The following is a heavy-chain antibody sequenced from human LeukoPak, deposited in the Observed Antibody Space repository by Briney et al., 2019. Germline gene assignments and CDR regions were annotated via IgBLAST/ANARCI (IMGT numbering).Heavy chain of an antibody. J-gene: IGHJ3*02. CDR3: ARDPDTYDSSGLEAFDI. Sequence: SGPTLVNPTETLTLTCTVSGVSLSNARMGVSWIPHPPGKALEWLAHIFSNDEESYSTSLKSRLTISKDTSKSQVVLTMTNMDPVDTATYYCARDPDTYDSSGLEAFDIWGQGTMVTVSS. D-gene: IGHD3-22*01. V-gene: IGHV2-26*01. CDR1: GVSLSNARMG. CDR2: IFSNDEE.